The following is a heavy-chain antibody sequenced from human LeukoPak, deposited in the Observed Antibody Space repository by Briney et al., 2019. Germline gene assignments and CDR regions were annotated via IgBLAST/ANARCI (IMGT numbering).Heavy chain of an antibody. V-gene: IGHV4-4*02. D-gene: IGHD5-12*01. CDR1: GGSISSSNW. J-gene: IGHJ4*02. CDR3: ARHDRSGYDSRGLFDY. CDR2: IYYSGST. Sequence: SGTLSLTCAVSGGSISSSNWWSWVRQPPGKGLEWIASIYYSGSTYYNLSLKSRVTISVDTSKNQFSLKLSSVTAADTAVYYCARHDRSGYDSRGLFDYWGQGTLVTVSS.